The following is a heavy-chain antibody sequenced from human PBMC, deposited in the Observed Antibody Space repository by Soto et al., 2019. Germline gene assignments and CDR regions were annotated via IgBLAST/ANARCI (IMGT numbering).Heavy chain of an antibody. V-gene: IGHV4-59*11. CDR3: ARGNDWKSSTFDI. D-gene: IGHD2-21*01. CDR2: VYYSGGT. Sequence: QVQLQESGAGLVKPSETLSLTCTVAGGSLTDHYWNWFRQSPGKGLHWIGYVYYSGGTNYNPSLKSRVTMSVDTSKNQFSLNLRSVTAADTAVYYCARGNDWKSSTFDIWGQGTMVSVSS. J-gene: IGHJ3*02. CDR1: GGSLTDHY.